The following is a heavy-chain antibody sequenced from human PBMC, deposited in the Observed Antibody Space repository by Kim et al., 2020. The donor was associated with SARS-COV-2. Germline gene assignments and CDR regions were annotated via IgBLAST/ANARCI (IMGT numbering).Heavy chain of an antibody. CDR3: VGSYYFSGCDD. D-gene: IGHD1-26*01. CDR2: IKQDGGEK. Sequence: GGSLRLSCAASGFTFSSYCMSWVRQAPGKGLEWVATIKQDGGEKYYVDSVKGRFTISRDNAKNSLYLQMNSLRAEDTAVYYCVGSYYFSGCDDWGRGTLVTVSS. V-gene: IGHV3-7*01. CDR1: GFTFSSYC. J-gene: IGHJ4*02.